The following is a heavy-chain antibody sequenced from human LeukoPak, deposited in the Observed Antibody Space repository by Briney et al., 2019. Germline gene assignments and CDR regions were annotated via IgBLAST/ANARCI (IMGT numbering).Heavy chain of an antibody. D-gene: IGHD3-10*01. CDR2: MNPNSGNT. CDR1: GYTFTSYD. J-gene: IGHJ5*02. CDR3: ARGSVLLWFGELEERFDP. V-gene: IGHV1-8*01. Sequence: ASVNVSCKASGYTFTSYDINWVRQATGQGLEWMGWMNPNSGNTGYAQKFQGRVTMTRSTSISTAYMELSSLGSEDTAVYYCARGSVLLWFGELEERFDPWGQGTLVTVSS.